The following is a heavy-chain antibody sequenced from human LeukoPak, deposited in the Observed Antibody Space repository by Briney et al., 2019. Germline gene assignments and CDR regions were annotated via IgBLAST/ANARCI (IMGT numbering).Heavy chain of an antibody. Sequence: GASVKVSCTASGYSFTTYGISWVRQAPGQGLEWVGWISPYSGVTKYIEALQGRATLTTDTSTNTAYMELRSLRSDDTAVYYCAGHIPVSGQSLYYFDHWGQGTLLTVSS. CDR3: AGHIPVSGQSLYYFDH. V-gene: IGHV1-18*01. CDR2: ISPYSGVT. J-gene: IGHJ4*02. CDR1: GYSFTTYG. D-gene: IGHD6-19*01.